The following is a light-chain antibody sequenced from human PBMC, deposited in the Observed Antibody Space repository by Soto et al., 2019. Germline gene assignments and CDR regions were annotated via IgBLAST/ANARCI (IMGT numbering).Light chain of an antibody. CDR2: DNN. CDR3: GTWDSSLSAPV. J-gene: IGLJ2*01. CDR1: SSNIGNNY. Sequence: QSVLTQPPSVSAAPGQKVTISCSGSSSNIGNNYVSWYQQLPGTAPKLLIYDNNKRPSGIPDRFSSSKSGTSATLGITGLQTGDEADYYCGTWDSSLSAPVFGGGTKLTVL. V-gene: IGLV1-51*01.